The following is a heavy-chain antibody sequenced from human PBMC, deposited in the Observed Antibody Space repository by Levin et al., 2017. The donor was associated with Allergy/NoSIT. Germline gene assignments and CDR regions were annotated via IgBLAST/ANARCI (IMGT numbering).Heavy chain of an antibody. CDR3: ARHMPRDIMITFGGVIVTTDAFDS. J-gene: IGHJ3*02. V-gene: IGHV4-39*01. CDR2: IYYSGST. CDR1: GGSISSSSYY. Sequence: SETLSLTCTVSGGSISSSSYYWGWIRQPPGKGLEWIGSIYYSGSTYYNPSLKSRVTISVDTSKNQFSLKLSSVTAADTAVYYCARHMPRDIMITFGGVIVTTDAFDSWGQGTMVTVSS. D-gene: IGHD3-16*02.